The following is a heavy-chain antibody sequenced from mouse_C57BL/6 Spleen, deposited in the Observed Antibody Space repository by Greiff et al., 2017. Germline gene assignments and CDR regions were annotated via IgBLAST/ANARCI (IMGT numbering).Heavy chain of an antibody. CDR2: IYPGNGDT. V-gene: IGHV1-82*01. Sequence: VQLQQSGPELVKPGASVKISCKASGYAFSSSWMHWVKQRPGKGLEWIGRIYPGNGDTNYNGKFKGKATLTADKSSSTAYMQLSSLTSEDSAVYFCAREESRDYFDYWGQGTTLTVSS. J-gene: IGHJ2*01. CDR1: GYAFSSSW. CDR3: AREESRDYFDY.